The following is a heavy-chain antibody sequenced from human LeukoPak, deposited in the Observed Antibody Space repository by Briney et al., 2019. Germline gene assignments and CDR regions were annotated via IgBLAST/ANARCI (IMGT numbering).Heavy chain of an antibody. V-gene: IGHV4-59*01. J-gene: IGHJ4*02. CDR2: IYYSGST. Sequence: SENLSLTCTVSGGSISSYYWSWIRQPPGKGLEWIGYIYYSGSTNYNPSLKSRVTVSVDTSKNQFSLKLSSVTAADTAVYYCARGQWELLPHFDYWGQGTLVTVSS. D-gene: IGHD1-26*01. CDR3: ARGQWELLPHFDY. CDR1: GGSISSYY.